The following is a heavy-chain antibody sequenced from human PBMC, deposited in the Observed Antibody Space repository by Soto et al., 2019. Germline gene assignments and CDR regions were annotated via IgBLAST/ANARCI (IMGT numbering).Heavy chain of an antibody. V-gene: IGHV4-31*03. J-gene: IGHJ5*02. D-gene: IGHD3-22*01. CDR2: IYYSGST. Sequence: QVQLQESGPGLVKPSQTLSLTCTVSVASISSGGYYWSWIRQHPGEGLVWIGYIYYSGSTSYNPSLKSRVTISVDTSKNQFSLKLSSVTAADTAVYYCARESKYDTSGYPPWFAPWGQGTLVTVSS. CDR3: ARESKYDTSGYPPWFAP. CDR1: VASISSGGYY.